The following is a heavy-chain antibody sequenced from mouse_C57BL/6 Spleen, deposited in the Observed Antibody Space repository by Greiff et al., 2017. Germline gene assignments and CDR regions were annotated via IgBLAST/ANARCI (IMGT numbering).Heavy chain of an antibody. CDR1: GFSLSTFGMG. CDR2: IWWDDDK. D-gene: IGHD1-1*01. CDR3: ARIGDYYGSSYEEYWYFDV. Sequence: QVTLKVSGPGILQPSQTLSLTCSFSGFSLSTFGMGVGWIRQPSGKGLEWLAHIWWDDDKYYNPALKSRLTISKDTSKNQVFLKIANVDTADTATYYCARIGDYYGSSYEEYWYFDVWGTGTTVTVSS. V-gene: IGHV8-8*01. J-gene: IGHJ1*03.